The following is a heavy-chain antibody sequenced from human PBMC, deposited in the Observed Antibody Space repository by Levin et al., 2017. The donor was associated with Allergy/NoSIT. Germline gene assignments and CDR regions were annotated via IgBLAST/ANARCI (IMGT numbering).Heavy chain of an antibody. CDR3: VRGSYSSTWYSNVADY. V-gene: IGHV3-33*01. CDR2: IWYDGSNK. Sequence: GESLKISCAASGFAFSTHGMQWVRQTPGKGLEWVALIWYDGSNKYYADSVKGRFTISRDNSKNTLYLQMNSLRAEDTAVYHCVRGSYSSTWYSNVADYWGQGTLVTVSS. J-gene: IGHJ4*02. CDR1: GFAFSTHG. D-gene: IGHD2-2*01.